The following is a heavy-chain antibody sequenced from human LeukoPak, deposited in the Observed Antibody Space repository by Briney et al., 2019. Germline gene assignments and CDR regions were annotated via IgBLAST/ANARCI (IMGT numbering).Heavy chain of an antibody. CDR2: ISYDGSNK. D-gene: IGHD4/OR15-4a*01. CDR1: GFTFSSYG. V-gene: IGHV3-30*18. CDR3: AKGYDYGDY. J-gene: IGHJ4*02. Sequence: GGSLRLSCAASGFTFSSYGMHWVRQAPGKGLEWVAVISYDGSNKYYADSVKGRFTISRDNSKNTVYLEMNSLRGEDTAVYYCAKGYDYGDYWGQGTLVTVSS.